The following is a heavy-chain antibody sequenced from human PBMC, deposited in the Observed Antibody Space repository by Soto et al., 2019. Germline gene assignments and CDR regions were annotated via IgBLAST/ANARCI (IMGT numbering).Heavy chain of an antibody. V-gene: IGHV4-59*01. D-gene: IGHD2-2*01. CDR1: GGSTSSYY. CDR3: ARQGPASILNTWFDP. Sequence: SETLSLTCTVSGGSTSSYYWRWIRQPPGKGLEWIGYIYYSGSTNYNPSLKSRATISLDTSKNQFSLKLSSVTAADTAVYYCARQGPASILNTWFDPWGQGTLVTVSS. J-gene: IGHJ5*02. CDR2: IYYSGST.